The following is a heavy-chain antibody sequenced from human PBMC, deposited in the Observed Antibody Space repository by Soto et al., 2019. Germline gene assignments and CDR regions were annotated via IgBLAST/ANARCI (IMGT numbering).Heavy chain of an antibody. CDR3: VRGVAARTARLGMDV. D-gene: IGHD6-6*01. CDR1: DASISSDDYY. CDR2: TQYSGST. V-gene: IGHV4-30-4*01. Sequence: SETLSLTCTVSDASISSDDYYWTLIRQPPGKGLEWIGNTQYSGSTYYNPSLKSRVTISVDTSKNQFSLRLSSVTAADTAMYYCVRGVAARTARLGMDVWGPGTTVTVSS. J-gene: IGHJ6*02.